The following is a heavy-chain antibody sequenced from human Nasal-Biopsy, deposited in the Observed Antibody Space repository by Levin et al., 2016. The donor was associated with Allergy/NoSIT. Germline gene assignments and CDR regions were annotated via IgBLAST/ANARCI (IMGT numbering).Heavy chain of an antibody. CDR3: ARDLRTVTMGPNFYGGMDV. CDR1: RFTFNSYA. V-gene: IGHV3-30-3*01. D-gene: IGHD4-17*01. J-gene: IGHJ6*02. CDR2: ISYDGTDK. Sequence: GESLKISCAASRFTFNSYAMHWVRQAPGKGLEWVALISYDGTDKFYADSVKGRFTISRDNSKNTLFLQTTSLRGDDTAVYSCARDLRTVTMGPNFYGGMDVWGQGTTVTVSS.